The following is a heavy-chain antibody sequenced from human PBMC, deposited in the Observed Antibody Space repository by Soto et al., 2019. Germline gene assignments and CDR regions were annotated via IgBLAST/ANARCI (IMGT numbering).Heavy chain of an antibody. CDR2: ISYDGSNK. Sequence: QVQLVESGGGVVQPGRSLRLSCAASGFTFSSYGMHWVRQAPGKGLEWVAVISYDGSNKYYADSVKGRFTISRDNSKNTLYLQMNSLRAEDTAVYYCAKEEVYSSGWLGYYSYGMDVWGQGTTVTVSS. CDR3: AKEEVYSSGWLGYYSYGMDV. CDR1: GFTFSSYG. J-gene: IGHJ6*02. V-gene: IGHV3-30*18. D-gene: IGHD6-19*01.